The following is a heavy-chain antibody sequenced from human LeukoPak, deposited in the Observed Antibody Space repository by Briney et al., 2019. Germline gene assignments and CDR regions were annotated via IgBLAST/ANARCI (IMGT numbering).Heavy chain of an antibody. CDR1: GYIFTDFY. Sequence: ASVKVSCKASGYIFTDFYIYWVRQAPGQGLEWMGRVNPKSGGANYAQKFQGRVTMTRDTSISTAYMELRRLTSDDTALYYCARVRFGDLAFDLWGQGTLVTVSS. V-gene: IGHV1-2*06. CDR2: VNPKSGGA. J-gene: IGHJ4*02. D-gene: IGHD3-16*01. CDR3: ARVRFGDLAFDL.